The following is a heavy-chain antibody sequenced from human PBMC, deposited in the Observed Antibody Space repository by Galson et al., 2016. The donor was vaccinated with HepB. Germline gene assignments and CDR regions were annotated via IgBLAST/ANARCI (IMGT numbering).Heavy chain of an antibody. V-gene: IGHV1-69*13. CDR1: GGTVNSYV. CDR3: AREQTRYCSSITCYYGMDV. J-gene: IGHJ6*02. D-gene: IGHD2-2*01. CDR2: IIPIFGTT. Sequence: SVKVSCKASGGTVNSYVIHWVRQAPGQGLEWMGGIIPIFGTTNSAQRFQGRVTITADESTSTVYMELSSLRSDDTAVYFCAREQTRYCSSITCYYGMDVWGQGTTVTVSS.